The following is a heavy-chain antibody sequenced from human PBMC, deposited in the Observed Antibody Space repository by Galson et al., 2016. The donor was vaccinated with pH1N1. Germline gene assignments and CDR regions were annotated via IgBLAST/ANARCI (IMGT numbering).Heavy chain of an antibody. J-gene: IGHJ4*02. D-gene: IGHD7-27*01. CDR3: IRDLGRLRDY. Sequence: SVKVSCKASGYTFTREYIHWVRQAPGQGLEWMGVIDPSNGGTTYSQKFQGLVSMTRDTSTNTVYMELRGLKSEDTAVYFCIRDLGRLRDYWGQGTLVTVSS. CDR2: IDPSNGGT. V-gene: IGHV1-46*01. CDR1: GYTFTREY.